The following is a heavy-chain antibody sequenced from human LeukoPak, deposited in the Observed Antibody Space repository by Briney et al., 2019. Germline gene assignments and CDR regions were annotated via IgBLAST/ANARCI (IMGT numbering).Heavy chain of an antibody. CDR1: GYSISSGYY. V-gene: IGHV4-38-2*01. J-gene: IGHJ4*02. CDR3: TRVRYNYGDSDY. D-gene: IGHD5-18*01. Sequence: SETLSLTCAVSGYSISSGYYWGWIRQPPGKGLEWIGTIYHNGNTYYNPSLKSRVTISVDTSKNQFSLKLTSVTAADTALHYCTRVRYNYGDSDYWGQGTLVTVSS. CDR2: IYHNGNT.